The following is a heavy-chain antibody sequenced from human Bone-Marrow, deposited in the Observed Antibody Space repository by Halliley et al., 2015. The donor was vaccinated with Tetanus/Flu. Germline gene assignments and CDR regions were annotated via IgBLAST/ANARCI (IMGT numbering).Heavy chain of an antibody. J-gene: IGHJ6*02. Sequence: TLSLTCTVSGGSVSSNNWWTWVRQPPGKGLEWIGEIYHNGNTNYNPSLQSRVTMSTAKLKNQFFLKLNDVTAADTAVYYCAKTFATYELHMDVWGQGTTVSVSS. CDR1: GGSVSSNNW. CDR3: AKTFATYELHMDV. D-gene: IGHD1-7*01. CDR2: IYHNGNT. V-gene: IGHV4-4*02.